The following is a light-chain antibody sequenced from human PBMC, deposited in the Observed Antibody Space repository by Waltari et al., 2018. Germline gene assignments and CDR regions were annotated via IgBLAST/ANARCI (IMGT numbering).Light chain of an antibody. CDR2: DAS. J-gene: IGKJ5*01. CDR1: QTVSSY. V-gene: IGKV3-11*01. CDR3: QQRNEWPPT. Sequence: DIVLTQSPATLSLSPGERSTLSCRASQTVSSYLACYQPKPGQAPSLLLSDASYKATGIPARFSGSESGTEFTLTISSLEPEDCAVYDGQQRNEWPPTFGQGTRLEIK.